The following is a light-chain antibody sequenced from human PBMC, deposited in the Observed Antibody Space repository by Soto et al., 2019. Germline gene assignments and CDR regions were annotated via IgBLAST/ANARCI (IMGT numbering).Light chain of an antibody. CDR1: SSDVGGYNY. J-gene: IGLJ1*01. CDR3: SSYTCSSTFV. CDR2: EVG. Sequence: QSALTQPASVSGSPGQSITISCTGTSSDVGGYNYVSWYQQHPGTAPKIMIYEVGHRPSGVSNRFSGSKSGYTASLTISGLQAEEEDDYYCSSYTCSSTFVFGTGTKLTVL. V-gene: IGLV2-14*01.